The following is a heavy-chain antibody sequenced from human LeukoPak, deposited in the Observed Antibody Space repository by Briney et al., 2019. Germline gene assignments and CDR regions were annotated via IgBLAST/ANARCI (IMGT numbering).Heavy chain of an antibody. V-gene: IGHV3-66*04. D-gene: IGHD4-23*01. CDR3: ARPPYGGVDY. CDR1: GFTVSSY. J-gene: IGHJ4*02. CDR2: IYSGGSI. Sequence: SGGSLRLSCAATGFTVSSYMSWVRQAPGKGLEWVSVIYSGGSIYYADSVKGRFTISRDKSKNTLYLQMNSLRAEDTAVYYCARPPYGGVDYWGQGTLVTVSS.